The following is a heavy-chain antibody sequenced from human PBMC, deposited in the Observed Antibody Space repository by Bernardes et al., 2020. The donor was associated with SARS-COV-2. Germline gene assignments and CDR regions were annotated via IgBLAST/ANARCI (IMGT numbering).Heavy chain of an antibody. CDR2: ISWTSSSM. D-gene: IGHD2-15*01. CDR3: ATDKAGYCSGGRCPRPGYFES. J-gene: IGHJ4*02. V-gene: IGHV3-48*01. Sequence: GGSLRLSCAASGFTFNTYSMNWVRQAPGKGLEWVSYISWTSSSMYYADSVKGRFTISRDNAKNSLYLQMNSLRAEDTAVYYCATDKAGYCSGGRCPRPGYFESWGQGTLITVSS. CDR1: GFTFNTYS.